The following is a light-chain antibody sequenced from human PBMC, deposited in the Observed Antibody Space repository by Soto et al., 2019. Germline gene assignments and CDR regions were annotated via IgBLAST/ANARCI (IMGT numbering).Light chain of an antibody. Sequence: QSALTQPRSVSGSPGQSVTISCIGSSSDLGIYNYVSWYQHHPGKAPKLIIYDVYKRPSGVPDRFSASKSDNTASLTISGLQAEDEADYYCCSHAGSYTWLFGGGTKLTVL. V-gene: IGLV2-11*01. CDR2: DVY. CDR3: CSHAGSYTWL. J-gene: IGLJ3*02. CDR1: SSDLGIYNY.